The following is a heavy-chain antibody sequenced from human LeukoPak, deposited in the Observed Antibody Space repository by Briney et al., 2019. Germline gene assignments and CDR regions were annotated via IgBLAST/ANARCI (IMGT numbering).Heavy chain of an antibody. D-gene: IGHD6-13*01. V-gene: IGHV5-51*01. CDR3: ARLLRNIAAAVYYFDY. CDR1: GYSITSYW. J-gene: IGHJ4*02. Sequence: GESLKISCKGSGYSITSYWIGWGRQMPGKGLGWMGIIYPGDSDTRYSPSFQGQVTISADKSISTAYLQWSSLKASDTAMYYCARLLRNIAAAVYYFDYWGQGTLVTVSS. CDR2: IYPGDSDT.